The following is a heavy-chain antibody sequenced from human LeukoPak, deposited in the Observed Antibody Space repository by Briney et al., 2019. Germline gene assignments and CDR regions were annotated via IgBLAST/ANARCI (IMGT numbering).Heavy chain of an antibody. CDR2: IYYSGST. CDR1: GGSISSSSYY. CDR3: ASRGYSGYLYFFYC. J-gene: IGHJ4*02. Sequence: PSETLSLTGTVSGGSISSSSYYWGWIRQPPGKGLEWIGRIYYSGSTNYNPSLKSRVTISVDTSKNQFSLKVSSVTAADTAVYYCASRGYSGYLYFFYCWGQGTLVTVSS. D-gene: IGHD5-12*01. V-gene: IGHV4-39*07.